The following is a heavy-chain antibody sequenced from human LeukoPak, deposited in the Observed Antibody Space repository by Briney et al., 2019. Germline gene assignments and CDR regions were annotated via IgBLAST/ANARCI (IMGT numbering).Heavy chain of an antibody. CDR3: ARALGSYLSFAY. CDR1: GGTFSSYA. J-gene: IGHJ4*02. Sequence: ASVKVSCKASGGTFSSYAISWVRQAPGQGLEWMGGIIPIFGTANYAQKFQGRVTITADESTSTAYMELSSLRSEDTAVYYCARALGSYLSFAYWGQGTRVPGSS. CDR2: IIPIFGTA. V-gene: IGHV1-69*13. D-gene: IGHD3-16*02.